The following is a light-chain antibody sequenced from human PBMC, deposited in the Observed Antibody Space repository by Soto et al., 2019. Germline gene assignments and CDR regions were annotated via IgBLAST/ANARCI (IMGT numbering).Light chain of an antibody. J-gene: IGKJ4*01. CDR2: AAS. V-gene: IGKV1-9*01. CDR1: QGIASS. CDR3: QQFNSYPLT. Sequence: DIHLTQSPSFLSASVGDRVTITCRASQGIASSLAWYQQKAGKAPTLLIYAASTLESGVPSRFSGSGPGTEFTLTISRLQPEDVAIYYCQQFNSYPLTFGGGTKVEIK.